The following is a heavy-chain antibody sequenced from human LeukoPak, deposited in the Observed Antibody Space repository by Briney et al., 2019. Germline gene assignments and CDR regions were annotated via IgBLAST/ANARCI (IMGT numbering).Heavy chain of an antibody. CDR1: GGSISSSSYS. J-gene: IGHJ4*02. Sequence: SETLSLTCTVSGGSISSSSYSWGWLRQPPGKGLEWIGSIYYSGSTYYNPSLKSRVTISVDTSKNQFSLKLSSVTAADTAVYYCARHETVTMVRGVSYFDYWGQGTLVTVSS. V-gene: IGHV4-39*01. CDR2: IYYSGST. D-gene: IGHD3-10*01. CDR3: ARHETVTMVRGVSYFDY.